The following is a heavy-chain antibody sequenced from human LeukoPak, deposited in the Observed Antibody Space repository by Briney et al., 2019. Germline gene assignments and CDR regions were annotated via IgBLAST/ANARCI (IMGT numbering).Heavy chain of an antibody. CDR1: EFTFSNAW. D-gene: IGHD4-17*01. CDR3: TVRGETTVTTVDY. J-gene: IGHJ4*02. V-gene: IGHV3-15*01. CDR2: IKSKTDGGTT. Sequence: GGSLRLSCAASEFTFSNAWMSWVRQAPGKGLEWVGRIKSKTDGGTTDYAAPVKGRFTISRDDSKNTLYLQMNSLKTEDTAVYYCTVRGETTVTTVDYWGQGTLVTVSS.